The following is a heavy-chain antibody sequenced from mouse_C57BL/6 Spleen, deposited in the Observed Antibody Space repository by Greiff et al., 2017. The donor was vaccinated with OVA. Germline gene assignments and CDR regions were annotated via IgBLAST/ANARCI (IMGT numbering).Heavy chain of an antibody. CDR3: GRKRDYGNYWYIDV. CDR1: GYSFSSSW. CDR2: IYTGDGDT. D-gene: IGHD2-1*01. V-gene: IGHV1-82*01. Sequence: QVQLQQSGPELVKPGASVKISCKASGYSFSSSWMNWVKQRPGKGLEWIGRIYTGDGDTNYNGKFKGKATLTADKSSSTAYMQLSSLTSEEYAVCFCGRKRDYGNYWYIDVWGTGTTVTVSS. J-gene: IGHJ1*03.